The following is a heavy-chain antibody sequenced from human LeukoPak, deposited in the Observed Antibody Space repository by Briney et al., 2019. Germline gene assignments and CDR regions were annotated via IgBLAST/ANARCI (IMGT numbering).Heavy chain of an antibody. CDR1: GGTFSSYA. Sequence: ASVKVSCKASGGTFSSYAISWVRQAPGQGLEWMGGIIPIFGTANYAQKFQGRVTITTDESTSTAYMELSSLRSEDTAVYYCARGAYCSGGSCFRTPPGDYYYYMDVWGKGTTVTVSS. J-gene: IGHJ6*03. CDR3: ARGAYCSGGSCFRTPPGDYYYYMDV. CDR2: IIPIFGTA. D-gene: IGHD2-15*01. V-gene: IGHV1-69*05.